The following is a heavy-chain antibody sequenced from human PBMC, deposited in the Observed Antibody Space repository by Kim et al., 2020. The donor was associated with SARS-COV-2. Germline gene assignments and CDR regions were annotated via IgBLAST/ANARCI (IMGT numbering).Heavy chain of an antibody. CDR3: TRHLSGSSWFDY. CDR2: T. V-gene: IGHV4-39*01. Sequence: THYNPPLKSRVTLSVETSQNQFSLMLSSVTAADTAVFYCTRHLSGSSWFDYWGQGTLVTVSS. J-gene: IGHJ4*02. D-gene: IGHD6-13*01.